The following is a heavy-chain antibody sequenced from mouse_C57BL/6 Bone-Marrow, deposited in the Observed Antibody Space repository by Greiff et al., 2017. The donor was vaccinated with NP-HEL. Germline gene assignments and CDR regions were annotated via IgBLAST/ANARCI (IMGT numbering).Heavy chain of an antibody. CDR1: GFTFSSYG. CDR3: ARHIRGYFDY. CDR2: ISSGGSYT. V-gene: IGHV5-6*01. Sequence: EVKLMESGGDLVKPGGSLKLSCAASGFTFSSYGMSWVRQTPDKRLEWVATISSGGSYTYYPDSVKGRFTISRDNAKNTQYLQMSRLKSEDTAMYYCARHIRGYFDYWGQGTTLTVSS. J-gene: IGHJ2*01.